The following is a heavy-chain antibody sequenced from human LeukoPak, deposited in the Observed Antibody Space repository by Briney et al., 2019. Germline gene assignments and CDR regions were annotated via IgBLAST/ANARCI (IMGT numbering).Heavy chain of an antibody. V-gene: IGHV4-61*09. Sequence: SQTLSLTCTVSGASVSSGSYYWSWVRQPAGKGLDCIGHIYPSGSTNYNPSLKGRVTISLDPSKNQFSLKLSSVTAADTAVYYCARQTYGATDVWGKGTTVTVSS. CDR1: GASVSSGSYY. CDR3: ARQTYGATDV. J-gene: IGHJ6*04. D-gene: IGHD3-16*01. CDR2: IYPSGST.